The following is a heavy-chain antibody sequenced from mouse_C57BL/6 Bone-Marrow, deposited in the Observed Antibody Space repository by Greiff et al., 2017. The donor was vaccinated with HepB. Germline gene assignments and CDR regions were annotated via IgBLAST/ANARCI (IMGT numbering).Heavy chain of an antibody. D-gene: IGHD2-4*01. Sequence: VQLQQSGAELVRPGASVKLSCTASGFNIKDDYMHWVKQRPEQGLEWIGWIDPENGDTEYASKFQGKATITADTASNTAYLPLSSLTSEDTAVYYCTRYDYVLFAYWGQGTLVTVSA. J-gene: IGHJ3*01. CDR3: TRYDYVLFAY. CDR1: GFNIKDDY. CDR2: IDPENGDT. V-gene: IGHV14-4*01.